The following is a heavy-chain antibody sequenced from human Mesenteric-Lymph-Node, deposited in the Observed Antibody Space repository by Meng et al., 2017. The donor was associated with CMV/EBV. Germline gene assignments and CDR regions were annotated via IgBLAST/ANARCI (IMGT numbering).Heavy chain of an antibody. V-gene: IGHV1-46*01. CDR3: ARLRRQEWTYDF. CDR1: GFTFTDYY. Sequence: CKSSGFTFTDYYIHWVRQAPGQGLQYMGLITPSSGYTNYAQNFQGRATMTRDTSTSTVYMELSSLRSDDTAVYYCARLRRQEWTYDFWGQGTLVTVSS. J-gene: IGHJ4*02. CDR2: ITPSSGYT. D-gene: IGHD3-3*01.